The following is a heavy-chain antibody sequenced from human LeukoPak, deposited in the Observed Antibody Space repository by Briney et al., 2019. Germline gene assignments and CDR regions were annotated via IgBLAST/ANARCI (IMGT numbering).Heavy chain of an antibody. CDR1: GFTFSSRDW. CDR2: IKQDGSEK. J-gene: IGHJ6*03. D-gene: IGHD1-26*01. V-gene: IGHV3-7*01. Sequence: GGSLRLSCVASGFTFSSRDWMTWVRQAPGKGLEWVANIKQDGSEKNYVDSVKGRFTSSRDNAKSSLYLQMNSLRAEDTAVYYCARDPYSGSYGAYYYYYMDVWGKGTTVTISS. CDR3: ARDPYSGSYGAYYYYYMDV.